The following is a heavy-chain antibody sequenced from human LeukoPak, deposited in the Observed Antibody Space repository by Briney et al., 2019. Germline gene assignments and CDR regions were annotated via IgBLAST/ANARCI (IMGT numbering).Heavy chain of an antibody. D-gene: IGHD2-2*01. CDR1: GGSISSSNW. V-gene: IGHV4-4*02. J-gene: IGHJ6*03. Sequence: SGTLSLTCVVSGGSISSSNWWSWVRQPPEKGLEWIGEIYHSGSTNYNPSLKSRVTMSVDTSKNQFSLKLSSVTAADTAVYYCAREIVVVPAALKFYYMDVWGKGTTVTISS. CDR3: AREIVVVPAALKFYYMDV. CDR2: IYHSGST.